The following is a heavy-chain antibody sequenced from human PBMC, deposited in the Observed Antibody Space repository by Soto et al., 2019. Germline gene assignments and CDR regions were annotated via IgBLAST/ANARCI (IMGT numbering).Heavy chain of an antibody. J-gene: IGHJ4*02. Sequence: QITLKESGPTLVRPTQTLTLTCTFSGFSLSTSGLGVGWIRQPPGKALEWLALIYWNDDKRYSPSLKARLTINKDTPKNQVVLTMTNMDPVDTATYYCAHRPSGWYLFDYWGQGTLVTVSS. V-gene: IGHV2-5*01. CDR1: GFSLSTSGLG. CDR3: AHRPSGWYLFDY. CDR2: IYWNDDK. D-gene: IGHD6-19*01.